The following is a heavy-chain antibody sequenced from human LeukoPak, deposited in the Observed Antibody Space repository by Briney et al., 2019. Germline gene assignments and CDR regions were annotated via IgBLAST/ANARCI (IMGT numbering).Heavy chain of an antibody. CDR2: IYNSGTT. Sequence: SETLSLTCTVSGGSISGHYWSWIRQPPGKGLEWIGYIYNSGTTNYNPSLKSRVTISVDTSKNQFSLKLTSVTAAGTAVYYCASDFVGPNYYGVDVWGQGTTVTVSS. CDR3: ASDFVGPNYYGVDV. V-gene: IGHV4-59*11. J-gene: IGHJ6*02. CDR1: GGSISGHY. D-gene: IGHD6-6*01.